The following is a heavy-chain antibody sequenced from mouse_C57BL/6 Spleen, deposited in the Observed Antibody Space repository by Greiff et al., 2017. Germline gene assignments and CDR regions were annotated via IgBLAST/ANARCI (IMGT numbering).Heavy chain of an antibody. CDR3: ARYYDYEPTIDY. D-gene: IGHD2-4*01. Sequence: QVQLQQPGAELVKPGASVKLSCKASGYTFTSYWMHWVKQRPGQGLEWIGMIHPNSGSTNYNEKFKSKATLTVDKSSSPAYMQLSSLTSEDSAVYYCARYYDYEPTIDYWGQGTTLTVSS. J-gene: IGHJ2*01. CDR1: GYTFTSYW. V-gene: IGHV1-64*01. CDR2: IHPNSGST.